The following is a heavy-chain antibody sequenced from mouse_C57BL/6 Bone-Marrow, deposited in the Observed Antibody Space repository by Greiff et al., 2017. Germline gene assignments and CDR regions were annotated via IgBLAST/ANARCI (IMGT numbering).Heavy chain of an antibody. CDR1: GYSITSGYY. D-gene: IGHD2-3*01. V-gene: IGHV3-6*01. CDR2: ISYDGSN. J-gene: IGHJ3*01. CDR3: ARDPGGYYGFAY. Sequence: EVQLQQSGPGLVKPSQSLSLTCSVTGYSITSGYYWNWIRQFPGNKLEWMGYISYDGSNNYNPSLKNRISITRDTSKNQFFLKLNSVTTEDTATYYCARDPGGYYGFAYWGQGTLVTVSA.